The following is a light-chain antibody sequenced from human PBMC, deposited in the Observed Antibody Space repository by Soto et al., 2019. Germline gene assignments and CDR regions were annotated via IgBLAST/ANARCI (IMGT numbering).Light chain of an antibody. J-gene: IGKJ4*01. CDR3: QQSYSTPLT. V-gene: IGKV1-39*01. CDR1: KSISSY. CDR2: AAS. Sequence: DIQMTQSPSSLSASVGDRVTITCRASKSISSYLNWYQQKPGKAPKLLIYAASSLQSGVPSRFSGSVSGTDFTLTISSLQPEDFATYYCQQSYSTPLTFGKGTKVEIK.